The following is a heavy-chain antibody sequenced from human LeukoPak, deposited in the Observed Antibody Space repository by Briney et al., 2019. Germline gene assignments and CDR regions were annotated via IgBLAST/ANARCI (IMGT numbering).Heavy chain of an antibody. Sequence: PSETLSLTCTVSGGSISSSSYYWGWIRQPPGKGLEWIGSIYYGGSTYYNPSPKSRVTISVDTSKNQFSLKLSSVTAADTAVYYCARQPPGYCSSTSCSHFDYWGQGTLVTVSS. V-gene: IGHV4-39*01. J-gene: IGHJ4*02. CDR1: GGSISSSSYY. CDR2: IYYGGST. D-gene: IGHD2-2*01. CDR3: ARQPPGYCSSTSCSHFDY.